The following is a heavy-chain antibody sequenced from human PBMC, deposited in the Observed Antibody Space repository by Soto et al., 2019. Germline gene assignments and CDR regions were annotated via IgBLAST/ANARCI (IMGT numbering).Heavy chain of an antibody. Sequence: QVQLVESGGGVVQPGTSLRLSCAASGFTFTAFAVHWVRQAPGKGLEWVGVISYDGRQSRYADSVKGRLTLSRDDSKNTVFLQMNSLTTEDTAIYYCAIDRYFDSYYFDYWGQGTRVTVSS. CDR2: ISYDGRQS. CDR3: AIDRYFDSYYFDY. V-gene: IGHV3-30*04. CDR1: GFTFTAFA. D-gene: IGHD3-9*01. J-gene: IGHJ4*02.